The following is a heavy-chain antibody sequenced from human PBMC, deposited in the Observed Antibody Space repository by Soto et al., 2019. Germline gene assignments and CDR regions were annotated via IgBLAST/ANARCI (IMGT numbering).Heavy chain of an antibody. CDR1: GGSFSGYY. D-gene: IGHD6-6*01. V-gene: IGHV4-34*01. Sequence: QVQLQQWGAGLLKPSETLSLTCAVYGGSFSGYYWSWIRQPPGKGLEWIGEINHSGSTNYNPSLKSRVTISVDTSKNQLSLKLSSVTAADTAVYYCARRKQLPLYYYGMDVWGQGTTVTVSS. J-gene: IGHJ6*02. CDR3: ARRKQLPLYYYGMDV. CDR2: INHSGST.